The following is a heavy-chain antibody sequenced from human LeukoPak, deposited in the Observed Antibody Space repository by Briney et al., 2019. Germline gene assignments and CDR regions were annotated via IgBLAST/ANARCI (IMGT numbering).Heavy chain of an antibody. V-gene: IGHV3-21*01. Sequence: GGSLRLSCAASGFTFSSYSMNWVRQAPGKGLEWVSSISSSSSYIYYADSVKSRFTISRDNAKNSLYLQVNSLRAEDTAVYYCARPNLYSTSLDAFDIWGQGTMVTVSS. J-gene: IGHJ3*02. CDR2: ISSSSSYI. D-gene: IGHD2-8*01. CDR3: ARPNLYSTSLDAFDI. CDR1: GFTFSSYS.